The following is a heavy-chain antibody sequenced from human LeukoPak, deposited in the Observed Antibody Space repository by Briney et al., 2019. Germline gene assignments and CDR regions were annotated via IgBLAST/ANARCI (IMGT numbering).Heavy chain of an antibody. CDR1: GYTFTSYY. CDR3: AREDSGWQTDY. J-gene: IGHJ4*02. D-gene: IGHD6-19*01. CDR2: INPSGGST. Sequence: GASVKVSSTASGYTFTSYYMHWVRQAPGQGLEWMGIINPSGGSTSYAQKFQGRVTMTRDTSTSTVYMELSSLRSEHTAVYYCAREDSGWQTDYWGQGTLVTVSS. V-gene: IGHV1-46*03.